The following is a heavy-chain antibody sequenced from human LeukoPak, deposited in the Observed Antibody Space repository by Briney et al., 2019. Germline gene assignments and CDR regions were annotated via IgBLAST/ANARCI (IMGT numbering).Heavy chain of an antibody. CDR1: GGSFRGYY. V-gene: IGHV4-34*01. Sequence: SETLSLTCAVYGGSFRGYYWSWIRQPPGKGLVWIGEINLSGSTNHNPSLSGRVTISVDTSKNQFSLTLRSVTDADTAVYYCARGGGNYYMDVWAKGTTVTVSS. CDR2: INLSGST. J-gene: IGHJ6*03. D-gene: IGHD3-16*01. CDR3: ARGGGNYYMDV.